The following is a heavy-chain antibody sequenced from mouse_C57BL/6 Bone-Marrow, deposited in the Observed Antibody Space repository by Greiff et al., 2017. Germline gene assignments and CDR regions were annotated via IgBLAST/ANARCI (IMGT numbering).Heavy chain of an antibody. V-gene: IGHV1-69*01. CDR1: GYTFTSYW. CDR2: IDPSDSYP. CDR3: ASPYGSRWYFDV. D-gene: IGHD1-1*01. Sequence: QVQLQQPGAELVMPGASVKLSCKASGYTFTSYWMHWVKQRPGQGLEWIGEIDPSDSYPNYNQKFKGKSTLTVDKSSSTAYMQLSSLTSEDSAVYYCASPYGSRWYFDVWGTGTTVTVSS. J-gene: IGHJ1*03.